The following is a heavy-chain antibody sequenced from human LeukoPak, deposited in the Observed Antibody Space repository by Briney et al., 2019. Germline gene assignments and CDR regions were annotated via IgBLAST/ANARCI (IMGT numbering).Heavy chain of an antibody. J-gene: IGHJ4*02. CDR1: GFTFSNYA. D-gene: IGHD1-26*01. V-gene: IGHV3-23*01. Sequence: PGGSLRLSCAAYGFTFSNYAMTWVRQAPGKGLEWASGIGSSGDYTYYADSVKGRFTISRDNSKNTLFLQMSSLRVEDTAVYYCAKDLVGSNPHDYWGQGTLVTVSS. CDR2: IGSSGDYT. CDR3: AKDLVGSNPHDY.